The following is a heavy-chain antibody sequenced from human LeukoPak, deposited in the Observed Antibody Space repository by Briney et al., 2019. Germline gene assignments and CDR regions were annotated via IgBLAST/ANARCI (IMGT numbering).Heavy chain of an antibody. CDR3: ARALATTGIAAAGTLGYYYYYMDV. CDR2: IYYSGST. Sequence: SETLSLTCTVSGGSISSSSYYWGWIRQPPGKGLEWIGYIYYSGSTNYNPSLKSRVTISVDTSKNQFSLKLSSVTAADTAVYYCARALATTGIAAAGTLGYYYYYMDVWGKGTTVTVSS. CDR1: GGSISSSSYY. V-gene: IGHV4-61*05. D-gene: IGHD6-13*01. J-gene: IGHJ6*03.